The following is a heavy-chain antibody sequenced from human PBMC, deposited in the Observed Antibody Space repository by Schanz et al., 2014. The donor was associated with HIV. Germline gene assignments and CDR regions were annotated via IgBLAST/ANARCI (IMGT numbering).Heavy chain of an antibody. CDR2: ISGGST. D-gene: IGHD4-17*01. CDR1: GFTFTSYA. CDR3: AKSRGDSWPYGMDV. J-gene: IGHJ6*02. Sequence: VQLVESGGGVVQPGRSLRLSCAASGFTFTSYAFHWVRQAPGKGLEWVSAISGGSTYYADSVKGRFTISRDNSKNTLYLHMNNLRAEDTAVYYCAKSRGDSWPYGMDVWGQGTTVTVSS. V-gene: IGHV3-23*04.